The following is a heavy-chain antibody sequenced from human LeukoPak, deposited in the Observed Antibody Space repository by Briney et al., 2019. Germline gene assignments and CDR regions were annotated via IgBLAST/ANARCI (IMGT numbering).Heavy chain of an antibody. CDR2: ISYDGTYK. D-gene: IGHD6-19*01. Sequence: GGSLRLSCAASGFTFSSYGMHWVRQAPGKGLEWVAVISYDGTYKYYADSVKGRFTISRDNSKNTLYLQINSLRAEDTAVYYCAKSRYTSGWPTFYFDYWGKGTLVTVSS. V-gene: IGHV3-30*18. J-gene: IGHJ4*02. CDR3: AKSRYTSGWPTFYFDY. CDR1: GFTFSSYG.